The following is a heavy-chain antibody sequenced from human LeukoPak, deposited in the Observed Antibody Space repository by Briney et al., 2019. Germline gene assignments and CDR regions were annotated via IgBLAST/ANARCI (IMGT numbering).Heavy chain of an antibody. J-gene: IGHJ5*02. Sequence: PSETLSLTCTVSGGSISNYYWNWIRQPPGKGLEWIGSIYHSGSTYYNPSLKSRVTISVDTSKNQFSLKLSSVTAADTAVYYCARVWGDCSGGSCYQPPYNWFDPWGQGTLVTVSS. V-gene: IGHV4-38-2*02. CDR1: GGSISNYY. D-gene: IGHD2-15*01. CDR2: IYHSGST. CDR3: ARVWGDCSGGSCYQPPYNWFDP.